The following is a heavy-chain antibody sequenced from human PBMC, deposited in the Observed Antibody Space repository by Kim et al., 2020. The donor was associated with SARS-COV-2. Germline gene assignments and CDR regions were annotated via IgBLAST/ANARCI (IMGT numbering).Heavy chain of an antibody. V-gene: IGHV4-39*01. CDR1: GGSISSSSYY. D-gene: IGHD1-26*01. J-gene: IGHJ6*02. Sequence: SDTLSLTCTVSGGSISSSSYYWGWIRQPPGKGLEWIGSIYYSGSTYYNPSLKSRVTISVDTSKNQFSLKLSSVTAADTAVYYCARWVGATSYYYYYGMDVWGQGTTVTVSS. CDR3: ARWVGATSYYYYYGMDV. CDR2: IYYSGST.